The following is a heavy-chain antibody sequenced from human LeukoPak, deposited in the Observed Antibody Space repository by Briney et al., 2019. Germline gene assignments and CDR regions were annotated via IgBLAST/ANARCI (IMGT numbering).Heavy chain of an antibody. Sequence: ASVKVSCTASGYTFTGYYMHWVRQAPGQGLEWMGWINPNSGGTNYAQKFQGRDTMTRDTSISTAYMELSRLRSDDTAVYYCARYGIRRSFSLLYWGQGTLVTVSS. V-gene: IGHV1-2*02. J-gene: IGHJ4*02. CDR2: INPNSGGT. D-gene: IGHD5-18*01. CDR3: ARYGIRRSFSLLY. CDR1: GYTFTGYY.